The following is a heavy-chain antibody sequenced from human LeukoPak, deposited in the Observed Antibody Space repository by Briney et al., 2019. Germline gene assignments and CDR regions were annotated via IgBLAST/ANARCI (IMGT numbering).Heavy chain of an antibody. CDR2: ISTYNGNT. D-gene: IGHD6-13*01. CDR3: AREGYSSICYPRRYFDL. CDR1: GYTFTSYG. J-gene: IGHJ2*01. V-gene: IGHV1-18*04. Sequence: ASVTVTCKASGYTFTSYGISWVRHPPGQGIEWMGWISTYNGNTNYAQKFQGRVTMTTDTSTSTAYMELRSLRSDDTAIYYCAREGYSSICYPRRYFDLWGRGTLVTVSS.